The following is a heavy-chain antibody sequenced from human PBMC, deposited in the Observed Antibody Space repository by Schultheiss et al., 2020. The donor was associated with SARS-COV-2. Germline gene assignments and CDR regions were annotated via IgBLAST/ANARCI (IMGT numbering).Heavy chain of an antibody. CDR3: ARVPGLWITPGYGMDV. CDR1: GFSFSKYD. J-gene: IGHJ6*02. Sequence: GGSLRLSCAASGFSFSKYDKKWVRQAPGKGLEWVAVISYDGSNKYYADSVKGRFTISRDNAKNSLYLQMNSLRAEDTALYHCARVPGLWITPGYGMDVWGQGTTVTVSS. V-gene: IGHV3-30*03. D-gene: IGHD3-3*01. CDR2: ISYDGSNK.